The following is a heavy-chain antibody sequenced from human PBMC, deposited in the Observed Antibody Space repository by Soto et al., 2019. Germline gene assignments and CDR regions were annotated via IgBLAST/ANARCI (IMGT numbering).Heavy chain of an antibody. D-gene: IGHD4-17*01. V-gene: IGHV1-69*02. CDR2: IIPILGIA. CDR1: GGTFSSYT. Sequence: QVQLVQSGAEVKKPGSSVKVSCKASGGTFSSYTISWVRQAPGQGLEWMGRIIPILGIANYAQKFHGRVTSTADKSTSTAYMELSSLRTEDTAVYYCMTRWPTVITGDRDYWGQGTLVTVSS. J-gene: IGHJ4*02. CDR3: MTRWPTVITGDRDY.